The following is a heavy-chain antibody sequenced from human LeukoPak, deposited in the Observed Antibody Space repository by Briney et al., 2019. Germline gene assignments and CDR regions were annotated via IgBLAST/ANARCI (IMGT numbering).Heavy chain of an antibody. CDR1: GYTFTGYY. CDR2: INPNSGGT. J-gene: IGHJ6*03. Sequence: ASVKVSSKASGYTFTGYYMHWVRQAPGQGLEWMGWINPNSGGTNYAQKFQGRVTMTRDTSTSTVYMELSSLRSEDTAVYYCARGPRITLVRGGQWYYYMDVWGKGTTVTISS. V-gene: IGHV1-2*02. D-gene: IGHD3-10*01. CDR3: ARGPRITLVRGGQWYYYMDV.